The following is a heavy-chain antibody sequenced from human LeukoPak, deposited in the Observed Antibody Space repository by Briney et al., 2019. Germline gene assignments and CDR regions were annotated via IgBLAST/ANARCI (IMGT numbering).Heavy chain of an antibody. CDR2: IIPILGIA. V-gene: IGHV1-69*04. CDR1: GGTFSSYT. CDR3: ARETVTTVFWFDP. J-gene: IGHJ5*02. D-gene: IGHD4-11*01. Sequence: SVKVSCKASGGTFSSYTISWVRQAPGQGLDWMGRIIPILGIANYAQKFQGRVTITADKSTSTAYMELSSLRSEDTAVYYCARETVTTVFWFDPWGQGTLVTVSS.